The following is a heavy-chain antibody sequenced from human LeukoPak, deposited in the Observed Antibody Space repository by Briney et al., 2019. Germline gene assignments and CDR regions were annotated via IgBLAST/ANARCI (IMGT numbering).Heavy chain of an antibody. Sequence: GGSLRLSCVASGITFTNAWMTWVRQVPGQGLEWIGRIKSKSGGETTDYAAPVKGRFTISRDNAKNSLYLQMNSLRAEDTAVYYCAPTGKVTVGLGYWGQGTLVTVSS. V-gene: IGHV3-15*01. CDR1: GITFTNAW. CDR3: APTGKVTVGLGY. J-gene: IGHJ4*02. D-gene: IGHD2-21*02. CDR2: IKSKSGGETT.